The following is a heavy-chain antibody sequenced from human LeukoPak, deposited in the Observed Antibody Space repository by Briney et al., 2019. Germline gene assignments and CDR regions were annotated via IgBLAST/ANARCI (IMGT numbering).Heavy chain of an antibody. V-gene: IGHV3-30*02. D-gene: IGHD6-19*01. Sequence: GGSLRLSCAASGFTFSSYGMHWVRQAPGKGLEWVAFIRCDGSNKYYADSVKGRFTISRDNSKNTLYLQMNSLRAEDTAVYYCAKDRGIAVAGTYYFDYWGQGTLVTVSS. J-gene: IGHJ4*02. CDR3: AKDRGIAVAGTYYFDY. CDR2: IRCDGSNK. CDR1: GFTFSSYG.